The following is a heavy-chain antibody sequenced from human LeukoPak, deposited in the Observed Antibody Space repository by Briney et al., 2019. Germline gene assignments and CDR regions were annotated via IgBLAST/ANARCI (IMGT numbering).Heavy chain of an antibody. Sequence: PSETLSLTCAVSGGSISSSNWWSWVRQPPGKGLEWIGEIYHSGSTNYNPSLKSRVTISVDKSKNQFSLQLNSVTPEDTAVYYCARETVSGHYFHYWGQGTLVTVSS. D-gene: IGHD2-15*01. V-gene: IGHV4-4*02. CDR3: ARETVSGHYFHY. CDR1: GGSISSSNW. J-gene: IGHJ4*02. CDR2: IYHSGST.